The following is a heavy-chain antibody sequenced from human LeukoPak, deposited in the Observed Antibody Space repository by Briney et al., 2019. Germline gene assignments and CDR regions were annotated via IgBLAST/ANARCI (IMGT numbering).Heavy chain of an antibody. J-gene: IGHJ4*02. CDR1: GFSVSSKY. Sequence: GGSLRLSCAASGFSVSSKYMSWVRQAPGKGLEWVANIKQDGSEKYYVDSVKGRFTISRDNSKNTLYLQMNSLRAEDTAVYYCARDRSQGYFDYWGQGTLVTVSS. V-gene: IGHV3-7*01. CDR2: IKQDGSEK. CDR3: ARDRSQGYFDY.